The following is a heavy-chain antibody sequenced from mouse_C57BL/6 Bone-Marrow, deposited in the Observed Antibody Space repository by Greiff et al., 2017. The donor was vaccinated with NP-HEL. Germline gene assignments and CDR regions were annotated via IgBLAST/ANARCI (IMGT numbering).Heavy chain of an antibody. V-gene: IGHV1-66*01. Sequence: QVQLQQSGPELVKPGASVKISCKASGYSFTSYDIHWVKQRPGQGLEWIGWIYPGSGNTKYNEKFKGKATLTADTSSSTAYMQLSSLTSEDSAVYDCARGMGRRYFDYWGQGTTLTVSS. D-gene: IGHD4-1*01. CDR3: ARGMGRRYFDY. CDR2: IYPGSGNT. CDR1: GYSFTSYD. J-gene: IGHJ2*01.